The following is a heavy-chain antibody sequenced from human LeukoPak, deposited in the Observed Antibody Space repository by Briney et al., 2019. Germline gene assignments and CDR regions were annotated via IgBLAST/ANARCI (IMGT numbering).Heavy chain of an antibody. CDR1: GYTFTGYY. CDR2: INPHSGGT. D-gene: IGHD6-13*01. CDR3: ATFSSSIGSLDS. J-gene: IGHJ4*02. V-gene: IGHV1-2*02. Sequence: ASVKVSCKASGYTFTGYYMHWVRQAPGQGLEWMGWINPHSGGTNYAQKFQGRVTMTRDTSISTAYVQLNRLRSDDTAVYYCATFSSSIGSLDSWGQGTLVTVSS.